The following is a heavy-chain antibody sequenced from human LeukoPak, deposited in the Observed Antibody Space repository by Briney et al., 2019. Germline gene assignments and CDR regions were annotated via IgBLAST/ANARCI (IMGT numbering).Heavy chain of an antibody. J-gene: IGHJ6*02. CDR1: GDSISSYY. CDR3: VRDLVATIDHYYYGMDV. CDR2: IYTSGST. Sequence: SETLSLTCTVSGDSISSYYWSWIRQPAGKGLEWIGRIYTSGSTNYNPSLKSRVTISVDTSKNQLSLKLSSVTAADTAVYFCVRDLVATIDHYYYGMDVWGQGTTVTVSS. V-gene: IGHV4-4*07. D-gene: IGHD5-12*01.